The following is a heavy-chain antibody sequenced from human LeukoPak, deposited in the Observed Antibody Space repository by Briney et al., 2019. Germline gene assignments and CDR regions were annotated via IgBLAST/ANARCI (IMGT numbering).Heavy chain of an antibody. J-gene: IGHJ1*01. CDR3: ANSLCSSTSCYSEYFQH. V-gene: IGHV3-23*01. D-gene: IGHD2-2*01. CDR2: ISGSGGST. Sequence: GGSLRLSCAASGFTLSSYAMSWVRQAPGKGLEWVSTISGSGGSTYYADSVKGRFTIFRDNSKNTLYLQMNSLRAEDTAVYYCANSLCSSTSCYSEYFQHWGQGTLVTVSS. CDR1: GFTLSSYA.